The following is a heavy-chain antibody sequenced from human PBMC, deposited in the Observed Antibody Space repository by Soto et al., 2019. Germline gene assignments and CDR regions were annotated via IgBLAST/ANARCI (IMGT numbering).Heavy chain of an antibody. V-gene: IGHV1-69*06. Sequence: VQLVQSGTDVIKPGSSVNVSCKTSGGPFGSSAISWVRQAPAQGLEWMGEIIPVFDKANYAQNFQGRLTINADKSTGTVFMQLSNLRSEDTAMYFCARLRRDWGEAFELWGLGTVVTVSS. CDR1: GGPFGSSA. J-gene: IGHJ3*01. D-gene: IGHD3-16*01. CDR2: IIPVFDKA. CDR3: ARLRRDWGEAFEL.